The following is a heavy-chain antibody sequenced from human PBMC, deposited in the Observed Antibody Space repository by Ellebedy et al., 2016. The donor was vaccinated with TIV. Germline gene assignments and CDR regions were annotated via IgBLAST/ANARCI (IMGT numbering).Heavy chain of an antibody. CDR1: GYTFTDYY. Sequence: ASVKVSCKASGYTFTDYYMYWVRQAPGQGLEWMGMISPSNGNTNYAHKFHGRVTMTRDTSTNTVYVELSSLRPEDTAVYYCAREIPGTCYFDYWGQGTLVTVSS. CDR2: ISPSNGNT. D-gene: IGHD1-14*01. CDR3: AREIPGTCYFDY. J-gene: IGHJ4*02. V-gene: IGHV1-46*01.